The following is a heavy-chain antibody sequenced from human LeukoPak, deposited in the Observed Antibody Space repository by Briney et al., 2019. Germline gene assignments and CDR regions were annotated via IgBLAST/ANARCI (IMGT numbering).Heavy chain of an antibody. V-gene: IGHV1-46*01. CDR1: GYTFTSYY. CDR2: INPSGGST. D-gene: IGHD3-10*01. J-gene: IGHJ4*02. Sequence: ASVKVSCKASGYTFTSYYMHWVRQAPGQGLEWMGIINPSGGSTSYAQKFQGRVTITADKSTSTAYMELSSLRSEDTAVYYCARGDYYGSGSYSKMTYWGQGTLVTVSS. CDR3: ARGDYYGSGSYSKMTY.